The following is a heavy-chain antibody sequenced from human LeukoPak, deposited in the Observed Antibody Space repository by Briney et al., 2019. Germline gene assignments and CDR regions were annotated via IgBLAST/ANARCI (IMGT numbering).Heavy chain of an antibody. CDR2: ISYDGSNK. CDR1: GFTFTTYG. D-gene: IGHD6-19*01. Sequence: GGSLRLSCSASGFTFTTYGMNWVRQAPGKGLEWVVVISYDGSNKYYIDSVKGRFTISRDNSKNTLYLQMNSLRAEDTAVYYCAKDASWAVAGSFDYWGQGTLVTVSS. V-gene: IGHV3-30*18. CDR3: AKDASWAVAGSFDY. J-gene: IGHJ4*02.